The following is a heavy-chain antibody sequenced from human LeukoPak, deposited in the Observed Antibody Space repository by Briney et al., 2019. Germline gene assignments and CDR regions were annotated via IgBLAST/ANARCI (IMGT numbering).Heavy chain of an antibody. CDR1: GDTFSIYV. D-gene: IGHD2-2*02. J-gene: IGHJ6*03. CDR2: LIPIFGTT. Sequence: SVKVSCKASGDTFSIYVISWVRQAPGQGLEWMGGLIPIFGTTNYAQKFKGRVTITTDESTSTAYMGLSSLTSEDTAVYYCARAPAIVAVPAAIPQHYYTTTWTSGAKGPRSPSP. V-gene: IGHV1-69*05. CDR3: ARAPAIVAVPAAIPQHYYTTTWTS.